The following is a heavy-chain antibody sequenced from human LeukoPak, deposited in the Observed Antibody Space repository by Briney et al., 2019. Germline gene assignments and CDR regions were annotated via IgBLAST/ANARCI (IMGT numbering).Heavy chain of an antibody. D-gene: IGHD1-26*01. CDR2: ISYDGSNR. CDR1: GFTFSSYA. J-gene: IGHJ4*02. CDR3: ARAWRVGATPFDY. Sequence: TGGSLRLSCAASGFTFSSYAMHWVRQAPGKGLEWVAVISYDGSNRYYADSVKGRFTISRDNSKNTLYLQMNSLRAEDTAVYYCARAWRVGATPFDYWGQGTLVTVSS. V-gene: IGHV3-30-3*01.